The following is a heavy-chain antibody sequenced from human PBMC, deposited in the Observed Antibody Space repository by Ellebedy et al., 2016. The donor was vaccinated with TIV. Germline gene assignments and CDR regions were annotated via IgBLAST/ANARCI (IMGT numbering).Heavy chain of an antibody. CDR3: ATEIPVAARIEF. V-gene: IGHV4-39*02. J-gene: IGHJ4*02. D-gene: IGHD6-19*01. CDR1: GGSINSRGYS. Sequence: MPSATLSLTCSVSGGSINSRGYSWGWIRQPTGKGLEWIGSISDSGSTFYNPSLKSRVRISVETSKNQYSLKLRSVTAADTAVYYCATEIPVAARIEFWGQGALVTVSS. CDR2: ISDSGST.